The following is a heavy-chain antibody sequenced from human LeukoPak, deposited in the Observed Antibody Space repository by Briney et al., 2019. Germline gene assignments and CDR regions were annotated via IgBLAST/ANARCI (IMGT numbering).Heavy chain of an antibody. CDR2: ISGSGGST. D-gene: IGHD2-15*01. CDR3: AKDLDRLGYCSGGSCYSDAFDI. J-gene: IGHJ3*02. Sequence: GGSLRLSCAASGFTFSSYAMSWVRQAPGKGLEWVSAISGSGGSTYYADSVKGRFTISRDNSKNTLYLQMNSRRAEDTAVYYCAKDLDRLGYCSGGSCYSDAFDIWGQGTMVTVSS. CDR1: GFTFSSYA. V-gene: IGHV3-23*01.